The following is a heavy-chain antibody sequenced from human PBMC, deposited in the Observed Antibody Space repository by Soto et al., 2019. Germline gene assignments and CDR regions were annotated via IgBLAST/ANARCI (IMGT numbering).Heavy chain of an antibody. CDR3: ASHDPGARFDP. CDR1: RYIFTAYF. D-gene: IGHD1-1*01. J-gene: IGHJ5*02. CDR2: INPNNGAT. V-gene: IGHV1-2*02. Sequence: QVQLVQSGAEVKKPGASVKVSCKAPRYIFTAYFMHWVRQAPGQGLEWMGWINPNNGATHYGLSFQGRVTMTRDTATSTAYLELSSLRSDDTAVYYCASHDPGARFDPWGQGTLVIVSS.